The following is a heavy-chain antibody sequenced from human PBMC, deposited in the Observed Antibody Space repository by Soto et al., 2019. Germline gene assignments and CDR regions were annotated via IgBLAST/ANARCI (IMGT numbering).Heavy chain of an antibody. Sequence: QLQLQESGPGLVKPSETLSLTCTVSGGSISSSSYYWGGIRQPPGKGLEWIGGIYYSGSTYYTPSLKCRVTISVDPSKNQFSLTLSSVTAADTAVYYCACIFSGGYGYGFYYYGMDVWGQGTTVTVSS. D-gene: IGHD5-18*01. V-gene: IGHV4-39*01. CDR1: GGSISSSSYY. CDR3: ACIFSGGYGYGFYYYGMDV. CDR2: IYYSGST. J-gene: IGHJ6*02.